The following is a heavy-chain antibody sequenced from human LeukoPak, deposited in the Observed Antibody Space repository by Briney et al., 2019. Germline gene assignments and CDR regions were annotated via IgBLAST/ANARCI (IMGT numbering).Heavy chain of an antibody. J-gene: IGHJ4*02. V-gene: IGHV3-23*01. CDR3: AKGYDSSGYYHDY. Sequence: GGSLRLSCAASGFTFSSYAMTWVRQPPGKGLEWVSTISGSGGRTYYADSVKGRFTISRDDSKNTLYLQMNSLRAEDTAVYYCAKGYDSSGYYHDYWGQGTLVTVSS. CDR2: ISGSGGRT. CDR1: GFTFSSYA. D-gene: IGHD3-22*01.